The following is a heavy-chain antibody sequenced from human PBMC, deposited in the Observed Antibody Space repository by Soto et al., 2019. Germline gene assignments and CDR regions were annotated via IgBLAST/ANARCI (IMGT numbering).Heavy chain of an antibody. CDR2: ISSSSSTI. CDR1: GFTFSSYS. CDR3: ARDPVVPAAGDDY. D-gene: IGHD2-2*01. J-gene: IGHJ4*02. Sequence: EVQLVESGGGLVQPGGSLRLSCAASGFTFSSYSMNWVRQAPGNGLEWVSYISSSSSTIYYADSVKGRFTITRDNAKNSRYRQMNSLRDEDTAVYYCARDPVVPAAGDDYWGQGTLVTVSS. V-gene: IGHV3-48*02.